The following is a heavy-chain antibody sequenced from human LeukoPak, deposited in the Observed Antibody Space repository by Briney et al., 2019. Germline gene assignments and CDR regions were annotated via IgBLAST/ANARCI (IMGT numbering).Heavy chain of an antibody. Sequence: GGSLRLSCVASGFTFSSYWMSWVRQAPGKGLEWVANIKQDGSEKYYVDSVKGRFTISRDNAKNSLYLQMNSLRAEDTAVYYCARPKFGYYYGSGSSLFDYWGQGTLVTVSS. CDR2: IKQDGSEK. CDR3: ARPKFGYYYGSGSSLFDY. D-gene: IGHD3-10*01. CDR1: GFTFSSYW. V-gene: IGHV3-7*01. J-gene: IGHJ4*02.